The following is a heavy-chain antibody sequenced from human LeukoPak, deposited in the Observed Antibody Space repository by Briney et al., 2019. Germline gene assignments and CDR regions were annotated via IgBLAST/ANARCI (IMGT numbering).Heavy chain of an antibody. Sequence: GGSLRLSCAASGFTFSSYGMHWVRQAPGKGLEWVAVISYDGSNKYYADSVKGRFTISRDNSKSTLYLQMNSLRAEDTAVYYCAKDFGWIVERNWFDPWGQGTLVTVSS. D-gene: IGHD3-22*01. J-gene: IGHJ5*02. CDR1: GFTFSSYG. CDR3: AKDFGWIVERNWFDP. V-gene: IGHV3-30*18. CDR2: ISYDGSNK.